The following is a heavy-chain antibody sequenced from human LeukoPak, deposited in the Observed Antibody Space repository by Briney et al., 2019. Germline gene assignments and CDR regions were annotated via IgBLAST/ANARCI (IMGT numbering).Heavy chain of an antibody. CDR2: INAGNGNT. Sequence: ASVKASCKASGYTFTSYAMHWVRQAPGQRLEWMGWINAGNGNTKYSQKFQGRVTITRDTSTSTVYMELSSLRSEDTAVYYCAREGIVGAIDYWGQGTLVTVSS. J-gene: IGHJ4*02. D-gene: IGHD1-26*01. CDR1: GYTFTSYA. CDR3: AREGIVGAIDY. V-gene: IGHV1-3*01.